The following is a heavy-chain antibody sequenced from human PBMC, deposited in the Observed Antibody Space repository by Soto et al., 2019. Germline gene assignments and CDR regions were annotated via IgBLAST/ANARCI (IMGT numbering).Heavy chain of an antibody. Sequence: SETLSLTCAVSGGTISSSNWWSWVRQPPGKGLEWIGEIYHSGSTNYNPSLKSRVTISVDKSKNQFSLKLSSVTAADTAVYYCAREGTAGTYYYYGMDVWGQGTTVTVSS. CDR1: GGTISSSNW. V-gene: IGHV4-4*02. D-gene: IGHD1-1*01. J-gene: IGHJ6*02. CDR3: AREGTAGTYYYYGMDV. CDR2: IYHSGST.